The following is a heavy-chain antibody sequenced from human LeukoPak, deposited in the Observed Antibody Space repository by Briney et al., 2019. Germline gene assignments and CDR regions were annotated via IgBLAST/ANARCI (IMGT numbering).Heavy chain of an antibody. V-gene: IGHV3-64*01. CDR3: ARKTGGMDV. CDR1: GFTFSSYA. CDR2: ISSNGGST. Sequence: GGSLRLSCAASGFTFSSYAMHWVRQAPGKGLEYVSAISSNGGSTYYANSVKGRFTISRDNSKNTLYLQMGSLRAEDMAVYYCARKTGGMDVWGQGTPVTVPS. J-gene: IGHJ6*02.